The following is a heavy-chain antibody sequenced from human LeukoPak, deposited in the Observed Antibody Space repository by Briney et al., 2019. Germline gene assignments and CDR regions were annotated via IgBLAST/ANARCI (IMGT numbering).Heavy chain of an antibody. Sequence: PGRSLRLSCAASGFTFSNYGMHWVRQAPGKGLEWVALIWYDGTNKYYADSVKGRFTISRDNSKNTLYLQMNSLRAEDTAVYSCARDRRAYYYDNSGYLDSWGQGTLVTVSS. D-gene: IGHD3-22*01. J-gene: IGHJ4*02. CDR2: IWYDGTNK. CDR3: ARDRRAYYYDNSGYLDS. V-gene: IGHV3-33*01. CDR1: GFTFSNYG.